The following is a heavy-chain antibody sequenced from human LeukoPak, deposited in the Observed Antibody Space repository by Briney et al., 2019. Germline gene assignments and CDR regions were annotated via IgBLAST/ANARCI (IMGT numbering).Heavy chain of an antibody. CDR1: EDSVSSNSAA. CDR2: TYYRSKWYN. V-gene: IGHV6-1*01. D-gene: IGHD3-3*01. J-gene: IGHJ3*02. CDR3: ARSGYSGYDAFDI. Sequence: SQTLSLTCAISEDSVSSNSAAWNWIRQSPSRGLEWLGRTYYRSKWYNDYAISVKSRISINPDTSKNQFSLQLKSVTSEDTAVYYCARSGYSGYDAFDIWGQGTMVTVSS.